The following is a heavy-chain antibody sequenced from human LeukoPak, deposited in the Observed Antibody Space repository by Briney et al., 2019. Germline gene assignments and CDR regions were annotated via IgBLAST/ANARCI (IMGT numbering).Heavy chain of an antibody. Sequence: GASVKVSCKASGFTFTSSAMQWVRQARGQRLEWIGWIVVGSGNTNYAQKFQERVTITRDMSTSTAYMELSSLRSEDTAVYYCAAWSLDSSGYSDRWGQGTLVTVSS. J-gene: IGHJ4*02. D-gene: IGHD3-22*01. CDR2: IVVGSGNT. V-gene: IGHV1-58*02. CDR3: AAWSLDSSGYSDR. CDR1: GFTFTSSA.